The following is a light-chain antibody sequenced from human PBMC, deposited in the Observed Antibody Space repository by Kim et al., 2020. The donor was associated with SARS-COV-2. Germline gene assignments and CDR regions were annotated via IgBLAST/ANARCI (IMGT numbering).Light chain of an antibody. V-gene: IGLV2-14*01. Sequence: QSALTQPASVSGSPGQSITISCTVTSSDVGGYNYVSWYLQHPDKAPKLMLYDVSKRPSGVSNRFSGSKSGNTASLTISGLQAEDEADYYCSSYTSSSTLGFGGGTQRTFL. J-gene: IGLJ2*01. CDR3: SSYTSSSTLG. CDR1: SSDVGGYNY. CDR2: DVS.